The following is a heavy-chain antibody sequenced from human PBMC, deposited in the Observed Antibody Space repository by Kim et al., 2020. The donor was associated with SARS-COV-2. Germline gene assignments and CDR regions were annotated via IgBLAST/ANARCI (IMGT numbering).Heavy chain of an antibody. CDR3: TRAKIGNNTFDS. Sequence: GGSLRLSCEASGFTFSGFWMDWVRHAPGNGLLCVSRVNTDGSDTAYADSVKGRFTVSRDNTKNTLYLQMNRLRADDTAVYYCTRAKIGNNTFDSWVQGIL. J-gene: IGHJ4*02. CDR2: VNTDGSDT. V-gene: IGHV3-74*03. D-gene: IGHD1-1*01. CDR1: GFTFSGFW.